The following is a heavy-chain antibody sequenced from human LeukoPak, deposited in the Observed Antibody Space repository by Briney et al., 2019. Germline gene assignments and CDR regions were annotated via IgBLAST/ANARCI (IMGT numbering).Heavy chain of an antibody. J-gene: IGHJ4*02. V-gene: IGHV1-46*01. CDR1: GYTLTSYY. CDR2: INPSGGSR. Sequence: ASVKVSRKAAGYTLTSYYMHWVRQAPGQGLEWMGIINPSGGSRTYAQKFQGRVTMTRDTSTSTVYMELSSLRSEDTAVYYCARASGYCGGITCWDDYWGQGTLVTVSS. D-gene: IGHD2-21*01. CDR3: ARASGYCGGITCWDDY.